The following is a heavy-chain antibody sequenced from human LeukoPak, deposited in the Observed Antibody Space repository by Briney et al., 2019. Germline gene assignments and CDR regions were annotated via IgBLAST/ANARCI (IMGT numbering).Heavy chain of an antibody. Sequence: GGSLRLSCAASGFTFSSYAMHWVRQAPGKGLEWVAVISYDGSNKYYADSVKGRFTISRDNSKNTLYLQMNSLRAEDTAVYYCARDGETWATSAPLPYWGQGTLVTVSS. V-gene: IGHV3-30-3*01. CDR3: ARDGETWATSAPLPY. CDR2: ISYDGSNK. D-gene: IGHD7-27*01. J-gene: IGHJ4*02. CDR1: GFTFSSYA.